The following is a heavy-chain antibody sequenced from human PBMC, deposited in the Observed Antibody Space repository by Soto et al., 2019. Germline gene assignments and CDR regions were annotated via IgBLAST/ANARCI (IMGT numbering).Heavy chain of an antibody. CDR3: ASQAIVVVPAAIRDRNYYYYYMDV. Sequence: GGSLRLSCAASGFTVSSNYMSWVRQAPGKGLEWVSVIYSGGSTYYADSVKGRFTISRDNSKNTLYLQMNSLRAEDTAVYYCASQAIVVVPAAIRDRNYYYYYMDVWGKGTTVTVSS. V-gene: IGHV3-66*04. J-gene: IGHJ6*03. CDR1: GFTVSSNY. CDR2: IYSGGST. D-gene: IGHD2-2*01.